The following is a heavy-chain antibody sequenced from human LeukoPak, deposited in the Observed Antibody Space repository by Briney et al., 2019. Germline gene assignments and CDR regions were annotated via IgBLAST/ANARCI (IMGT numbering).Heavy chain of an antibody. V-gene: IGHV3-23*01. CDR2: IGGNAVNT. Sequence: GGSLRLSCAASGFTFSSYAMSWVRQAPGKGLEWVSAIGGNAVNTYYADSVKGRFTVSRDNSKNTLYLQMSSLRAEDTAVYYCAKGATIGWFPFDSWGQGTLVTVSS. J-gene: IGHJ4*02. D-gene: IGHD6-19*01. CDR3: AKGATIGWFPFDS. CDR1: GFTFSSYA.